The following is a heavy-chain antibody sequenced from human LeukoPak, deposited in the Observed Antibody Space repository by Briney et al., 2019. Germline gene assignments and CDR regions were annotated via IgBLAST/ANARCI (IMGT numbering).Heavy chain of an antibody. CDR1: GYTFTGYS. D-gene: IGHD1-7*01. J-gene: IGHJ4*02. Sequence: ASVKVSCKASGYTFTGYSMHWVRQAPGQGLEWMGWINPNSGGTNYAQKFQGRVTMTRDTSISTAYMELSRLRSDDTAVYYCARASPRITGTTRGMSIDYWGQGTLVTVSS. V-gene: IGHV1-2*02. CDR3: ARASPRITGTTRGMSIDY. CDR2: INPNSGGT.